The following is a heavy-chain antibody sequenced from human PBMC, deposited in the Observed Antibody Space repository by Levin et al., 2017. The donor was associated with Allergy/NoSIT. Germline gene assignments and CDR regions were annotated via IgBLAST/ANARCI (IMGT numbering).Heavy chain of an antibody. CDR2: IVYDGRDQ. V-gene: IGHV3-30*02. CDR3: AKRGYCSGNTCQSHDALDT. Sequence: GGSLRLSCAASGFHFSLFGMHWVRQAPGKGLEWVALIVYDGRDQFYADSVKGRFTISRDNSKNMLWLQMSSLRENDTAIYYCAKRGYCSGNTCQSHDALDTWGQGTLVTVSS. D-gene: IGHD2-15*01. J-gene: IGHJ3*02. CDR1: GFHFSLFG.